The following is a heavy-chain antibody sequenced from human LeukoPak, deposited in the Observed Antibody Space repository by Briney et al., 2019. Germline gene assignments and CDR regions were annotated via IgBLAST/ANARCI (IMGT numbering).Heavy chain of an antibody. Sequence: SETLSLTCAVYGGSFSGYYWSWIRQPPGKGLEWIGEINHSGSTNYNPSLKSRVTISVDTSKNQFSLKLSSVTAADTAVYYCARRGSHTYSSSSRGAFDTWGQGTMVTVSS. V-gene: IGHV4-34*01. J-gene: IGHJ3*02. CDR3: ARRGSHTYSSSSRGAFDT. D-gene: IGHD6-6*01. CDR1: GGSFSGYY. CDR2: INHSGST.